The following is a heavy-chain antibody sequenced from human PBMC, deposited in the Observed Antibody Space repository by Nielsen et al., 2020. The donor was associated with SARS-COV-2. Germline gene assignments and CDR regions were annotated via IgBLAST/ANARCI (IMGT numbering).Heavy chain of an antibody. CDR1: GGSFSGYY. CDR2: INHSGST. Sequence: SETLSLTCAVYGGSFSGYYWSWIRQPPGKGLEWIGEINHSGSTNYNPSLKSRVTISVDTSKNQFSLKLSSVTAADTAVYYCARPTPGADAFDIWGQGTMVTVSS. D-gene: IGHD3-10*01. J-gene: IGHJ3*02. V-gene: IGHV4-34*01. CDR3: ARPTPGADAFDI.